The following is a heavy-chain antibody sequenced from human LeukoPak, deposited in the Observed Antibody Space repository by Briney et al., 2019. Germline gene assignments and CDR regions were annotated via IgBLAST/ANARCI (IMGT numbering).Heavy chain of an antibody. CDR1: GFTFSSYW. J-gene: IGHJ4*02. D-gene: IGHD2-15*01. Sequence: GGSLRLSCAASGFTFSSYWMSWVRQAPGKGLEWVANIKQDGSEKYYVDSVKGRFTISRDNAKNSLYLQMNSLRAEDTAVYYCAKDQGYCSGGSCYSGYFDYWGQGTLVTVSS. CDR3: AKDQGYCSGGSCYSGYFDY. V-gene: IGHV3-7*01. CDR2: IKQDGSEK.